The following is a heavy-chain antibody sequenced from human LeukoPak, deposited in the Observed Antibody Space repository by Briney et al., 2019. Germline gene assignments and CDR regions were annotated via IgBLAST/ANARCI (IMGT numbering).Heavy chain of an antibody. D-gene: IGHD1-1*01. CDR2: ISGSSSYI. V-gene: IGHV3-21*01. CDR1: GFTFSSYS. CDR3: ATGFFYFYYMDV. J-gene: IGHJ6*03. Sequence: GGSLRLSCAASGFTFSSYSMNWVRQAPGKGLEWVSSISGSSSYIYYADSVKGRFTISRDNAKNSLYLQMNSLRAEDTAVYYCATGFFYFYYMDVWGKGTTVTISS.